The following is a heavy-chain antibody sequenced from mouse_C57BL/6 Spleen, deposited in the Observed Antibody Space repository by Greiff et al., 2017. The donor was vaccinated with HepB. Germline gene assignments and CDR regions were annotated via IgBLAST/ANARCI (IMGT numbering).Heavy chain of an antibody. CDR3: ARNYGSSSPYYFDY. CDR1: GYTFTDYN. V-gene: IGHV1-18*01. Sequence: VQLQQSGPELVKPGASVKIPCKASGYTFTDYNMDWVKQSHGKSLEWIGDINPNNGGTIYNQKFKGKATLTVDKSSSTAYMELRSLTSEDTAVYYCARNYGSSSPYYFDYWGQGTTLTVSS. J-gene: IGHJ2*01. D-gene: IGHD1-1*01. CDR2: INPNNGGT.